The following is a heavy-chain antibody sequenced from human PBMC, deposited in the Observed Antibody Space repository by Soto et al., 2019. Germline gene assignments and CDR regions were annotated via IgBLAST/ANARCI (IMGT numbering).Heavy chain of an antibody. Sequence: QVQLVQSGAEVKKPGASVKVSCKASGYTFTGYFMNWVRQAPGQGLEWMGWINPNSGGTNYAQKFQGWVTMTRDSSISTAYMGLGTLRPGDSVVYWWARVASNYSDSSRYYFDYWCQGTVVTVSS. V-gene: IGHV1-2*04. CDR2: INPNSGGT. D-gene: IGHD3-22*01. CDR1: GYTFTGYF. CDR3: ARVASNYSDSSRYYFDY. J-gene: IGHJ4*02.